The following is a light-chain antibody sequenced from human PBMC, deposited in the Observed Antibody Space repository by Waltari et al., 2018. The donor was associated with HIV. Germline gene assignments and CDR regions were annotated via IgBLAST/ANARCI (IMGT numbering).Light chain of an antibody. CDR3: QSYDADNHWV. CDR2: ENQ. CDR1: SGGIGSNY. Sequence: FMLTQPHSVSESPGKTVTISCGRSSGGIGSNYVQWSQHRPGRAPITVIYENQERPSGVPDRFSGSIDSSSNSASLTISGLETEDEADYYCQSYDADNHWVFGGGTKLTVL. J-gene: IGLJ3*02. V-gene: IGLV6-57*03.